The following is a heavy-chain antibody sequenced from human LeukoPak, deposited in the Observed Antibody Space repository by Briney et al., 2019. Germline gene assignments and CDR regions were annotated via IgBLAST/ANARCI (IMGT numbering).Heavy chain of an antibody. J-gene: IGHJ5*02. CDR3: VRDRAEGKTWVELDP. CDR1: GFIVNSYA. Sequence: GGSLRLSCAASGFIVNSYAMSWVRQAPGKGLAWVSFIYSDGVTQYADSVKGRFTISSDNSKNTLYLQMNSLRDEDTAVYFCVRDRAEGKTWVELDPWGQGTLVTVSS. CDR2: IYSDGVT. V-gene: IGHV3-66*02.